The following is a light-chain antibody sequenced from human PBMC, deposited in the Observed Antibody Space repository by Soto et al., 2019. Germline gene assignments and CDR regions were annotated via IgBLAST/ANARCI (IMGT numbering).Light chain of an antibody. CDR2: QDS. J-gene: IGLJ2*01. Sequence: SYELTRPPSVSVSPGQTASITCSGDKLGDKYACWYQQKPGQSPVLVIYQDSKRPSGIPERFSGSNSGNTATLTISETQAMDEADYYCQAWDSSIVVFGGGTKLTVL. CDR3: QAWDSSIVV. CDR1: KLGDKY. V-gene: IGLV3-1*01.